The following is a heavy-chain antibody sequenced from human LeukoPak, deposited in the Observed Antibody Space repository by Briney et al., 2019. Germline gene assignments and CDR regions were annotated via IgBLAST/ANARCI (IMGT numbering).Heavy chain of an antibody. J-gene: IGHJ4*02. V-gene: IGHV1-2*02. CDR1: GYTFTGYY. CDR2: INPNSGGT. Sequence: GASVKVSCKASGYTFTGYYMHWVRQAPGQGLEWMGWINPNSGGTNYAQKFQGRVTMTRDTSISTAYMELSRLRSDDTAVYYCARGIITMVRGVIIRESQRVGEIDYWGQGTLVTVSS. CDR3: ARGIITMVRGVIIRESQRVGEIDY. D-gene: IGHD3-10*01.